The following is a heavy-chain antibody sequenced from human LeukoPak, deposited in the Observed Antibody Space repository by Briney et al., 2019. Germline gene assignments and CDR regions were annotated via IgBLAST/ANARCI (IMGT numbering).Heavy chain of an antibody. J-gene: IGHJ3*01. CDR1: GFISDHYA. Sequence: GGSLRLSCAASGFISDHYAMHWVRQAPGKGLEWVSLISGDGGGTYYTDSVKGRFTIFRDNSKNSLYLQMNSLRTEDTALYYCAKESDAFDLRGQGTMVTVSS. CDR2: ISGDGGGT. CDR3: AKESDAFDL. V-gene: IGHV3-43*02.